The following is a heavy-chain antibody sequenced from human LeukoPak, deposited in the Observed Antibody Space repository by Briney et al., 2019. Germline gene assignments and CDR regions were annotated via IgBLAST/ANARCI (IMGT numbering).Heavy chain of an antibody. CDR1: GGSISSGGYY. D-gene: IGHD1-14*01. CDR3: ARAPSHNYYYYYGMDA. V-gene: IGHV4-31*03. CDR2: IYYSGST. J-gene: IGHJ6*02. Sequence: SETLSLTCTVSGGSISSGGYYCRWIRQHPGKGLGWLGDIYYSGSTYYNPSLKSRVTISVDTSKNQFSLKLSSVTAADTAVYYCARAPSHNYYYYYGMDAWGQGTTVTVSS.